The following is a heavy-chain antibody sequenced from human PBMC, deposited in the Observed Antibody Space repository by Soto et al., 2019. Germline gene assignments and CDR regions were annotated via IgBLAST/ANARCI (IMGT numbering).Heavy chain of an antibody. CDR2: IYYSGST. Sequence: SETLSLTCTVSGDSISGYYWSWLRQPPGRGLEWIGYIYYSGSTNYNPSLKGRVSMSVDTSKNQFSLKLTSVTAADTAVYFCAKYRRTDAEGYTFDYWGQGALVTVSS. V-gene: IGHV4-59*01. CDR3: AKYRRTDAEGYTFDY. CDR1: GDSISGYY. D-gene: IGHD2-15*01. J-gene: IGHJ4*02.